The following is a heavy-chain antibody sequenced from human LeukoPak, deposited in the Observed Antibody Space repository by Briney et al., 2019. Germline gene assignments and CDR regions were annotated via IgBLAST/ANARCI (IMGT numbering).Heavy chain of an antibody. Sequence: GGPLRLSCAASGFTFSSYWKHCVRQAPGKGLVWVSRITGDGSRTNYAVSVKGRFTISRDNAKNTLYLQMNSLRAEDTAVYYCARNPYSFALDYWGQGTLVTVSS. CDR2: ITGDGSRT. CDR3: ARNPYSFALDY. V-gene: IGHV3-74*01. CDR1: GFTFSSYW. J-gene: IGHJ4*02. D-gene: IGHD5-18*01.